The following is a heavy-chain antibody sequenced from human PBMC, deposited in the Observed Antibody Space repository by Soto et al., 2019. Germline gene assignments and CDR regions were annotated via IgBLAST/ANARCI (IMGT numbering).Heavy chain of an antibody. CDR2: IYATGTT. V-gene: IGHV4-4*07. D-gene: IGHD1-1*01. Sequence: SETLSLTCTVSGASISGFYWSWIRKSAGKGLEWIGRIYATGTTDYNPSLKGRVMMSVDTSKKQFSLKLRSVTAADTAVYYCVRDGTKTLRDWFDPWGQGISVTVSS. CDR3: VRDGTKTLRDWFDP. CDR1: GASISGFY. J-gene: IGHJ5*02.